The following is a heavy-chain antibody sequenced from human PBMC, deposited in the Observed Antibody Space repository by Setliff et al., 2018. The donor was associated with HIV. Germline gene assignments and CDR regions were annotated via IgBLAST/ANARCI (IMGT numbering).Heavy chain of an antibody. V-gene: IGHV4-59*01. CDR3: ARVGSYYDILTGYYHPPTYYYYYYMDV. CDR1: GGSISSYY. J-gene: IGHJ6*03. Sequence: SETLSLTCTVSGGSISSYYWSWIRQPPGKGLEWIGYIYYSGSTNYNPSLKSRVTISVDTSKNQFSLKLSSVTAADTAVYYCARVGSYYDILTGYYHPPTYYYYYYMDVWGKGTTVTVSS. CDR2: IYYSGST. D-gene: IGHD3-9*01.